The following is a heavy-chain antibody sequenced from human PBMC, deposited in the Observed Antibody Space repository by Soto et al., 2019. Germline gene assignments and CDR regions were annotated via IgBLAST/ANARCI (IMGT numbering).Heavy chain of an antibody. CDR3: ARYGSGECNRGSCYSPFDY. J-gene: IGHJ4*02. CDR1: GDSIISGDYY. Sequence: PSETLSLTCTVSGDSIISGDYYWSWIRQPPGKGLEWIGNIYYSGDTSYNPSLKSRVIISKDTSKNLFSLKLSSVTAADTAVYYCARYGSGECNRGSCYSPFDYWGQGTPVTVSS. V-gene: IGHV4-30-4*01. D-gene: IGHD2-15*01. CDR2: IYYSGDT.